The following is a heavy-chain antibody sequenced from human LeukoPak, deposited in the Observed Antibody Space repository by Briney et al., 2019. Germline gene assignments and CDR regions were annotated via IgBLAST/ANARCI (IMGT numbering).Heavy chain of an antibody. CDR3: ARVLRGSGSCFDY. CDR2: IYSGGST. V-gene: IGHV3-66*01. CDR1: GFTVSTNY. Sequence: GGSLRLSCAASGFTVSTNYMTWVRQAPGKGLEWISIIYSGGSTYYAEYVKGRFTISRDNSKNTLYLQMNSLRAEDTAVYYCARVLRGSGSCFDYWGQGTLVTVSS. D-gene: IGHD2-15*01. J-gene: IGHJ4*02.